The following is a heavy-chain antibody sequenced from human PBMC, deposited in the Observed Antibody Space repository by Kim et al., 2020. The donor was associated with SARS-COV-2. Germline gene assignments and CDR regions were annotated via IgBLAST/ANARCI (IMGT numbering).Heavy chain of an antibody. V-gene: IGHV1-69*04. Sequence: NYAQKFQGRVTITADKSTSTAYMELSSLRSEDTAVYYCARDRDTAISLFGWGQGTLVTVSS. D-gene: IGHD5-18*01. CDR3: ARDRDTAISLFG. J-gene: IGHJ4*02.